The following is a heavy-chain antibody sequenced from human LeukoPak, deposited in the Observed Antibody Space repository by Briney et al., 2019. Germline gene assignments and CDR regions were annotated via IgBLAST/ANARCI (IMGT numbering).Heavy chain of an antibody. Sequence: PGGSLRLSCTPTGITFSDFAMTWVRQAPGKGLEWVSIITGSGLTTYYAESVKGRFTISRDNSKNAVYLQMSSLKAEDTAVYYCAKVAASDVWSSCDYWGQGTLVTVSS. CDR2: ITGSGLTT. J-gene: IGHJ4*02. V-gene: IGHV3-23*01. CDR3: AKVAASDVWSSCDY. D-gene: IGHD6-13*01. CDR1: GITFSDFA.